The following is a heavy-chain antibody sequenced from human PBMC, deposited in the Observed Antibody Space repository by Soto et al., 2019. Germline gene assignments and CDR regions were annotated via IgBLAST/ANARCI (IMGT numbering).Heavy chain of an antibody. D-gene: IGHD1-1*01. CDR2: IYATGTT. V-gene: IGHV4-4*07. J-gene: IGHJ5*02. CDR1: GASISCFY. Sequence: SETLSLTCTVSGASISCFYWSWIGKAAGKGLEWIGRIYATGTTDYNPSLKSRVMMSVDTSKKQFSLKLRSVTAADTAVYYCVRDGTKTLRDWFDPWGQGISVTVSS. CDR3: VRDGTKTLRDWFDP.